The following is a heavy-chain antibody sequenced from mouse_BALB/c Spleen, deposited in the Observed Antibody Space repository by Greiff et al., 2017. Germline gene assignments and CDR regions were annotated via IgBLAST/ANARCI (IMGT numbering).Heavy chain of an antibody. J-gene: IGHJ1*01. CDR3: ARMMIRGDWYFDV. CDR1: GFSLSTSGMG. D-gene: IGHD2-4*01. Sequence: ESGPGILQPSQTLSLTCSFSGFSLSTSGMGVGWIRQPSGKGLEWLAHIWWDDDKRYNPALKSRLTISKDTSSNQVFLKIASVDTADTATYYCARMMIRGDWYFDVWGAGTTVTVSS. V-gene: IGHV8-8*01. CDR2: IWWDDDK.